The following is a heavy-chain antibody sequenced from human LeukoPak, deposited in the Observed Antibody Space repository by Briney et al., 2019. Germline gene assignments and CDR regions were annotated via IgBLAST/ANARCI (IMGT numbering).Heavy chain of an antibody. CDR2: ISYDGSNK. CDR1: GFTFSSYG. CDR3: AKMGVTFGGVIVSGLDY. D-gene: IGHD3-16*02. V-gene: IGHV3-30*18. Sequence: PGGSLRLSCAASGFTFSSYGMHWVRQAPGKGLEWVAVISYDGSNKYYADSVKGRFTISRDNSKNTLYLQMNSLRAEDTAVYYCAKMGVTFGGVIVSGLDYWGQGTLVTVSS. J-gene: IGHJ4*02.